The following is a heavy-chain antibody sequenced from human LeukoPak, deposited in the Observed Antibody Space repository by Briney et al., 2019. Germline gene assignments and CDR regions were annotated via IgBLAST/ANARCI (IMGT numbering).Heavy chain of an antibody. V-gene: IGHV3-23*01. Sequence: GGSLILSCAASGFTFSSYGMSWVRQAPGKGPEWVSAISGSGGIIYYADSVNGRFTISRDNSKNTLYLQMNSLRAEDTAVYYCAKEAYDSSGYYYYYYYMDVWGKGTTVTVSS. CDR1: GFTFSSYG. J-gene: IGHJ6*03. D-gene: IGHD3-22*01. CDR3: AKEAYDSSGYYYYYYYMDV. CDR2: ISGSGGII.